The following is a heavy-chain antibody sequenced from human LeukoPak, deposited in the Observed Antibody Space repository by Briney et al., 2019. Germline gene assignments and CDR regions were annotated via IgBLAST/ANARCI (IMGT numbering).Heavy chain of an antibody. Sequence: PSETLSFTCTVSGVSISSYYWTWIRQPAGKGLEWIGRIYTSGSTNYNPSLKSRVTMSVDTSKNQFSLKLSSVTAADTAVYYCARAHYGSGSYRSGAFDIWGQGTMVTVSS. D-gene: IGHD3-10*01. CDR1: GVSISSYY. CDR2: IYTSGST. J-gene: IGHJ3*02. V-gene: IGHV4-4*07. CDR3: ARAHYGSGSYRSGAFDI.